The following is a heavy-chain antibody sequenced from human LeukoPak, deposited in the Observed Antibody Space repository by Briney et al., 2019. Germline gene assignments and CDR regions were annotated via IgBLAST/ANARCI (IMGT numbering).Heavy chain of an antibody. CDR1: GGSVSSGSYC. CDR3: AHRHVAGSGSYFFDF. CDR2: IYWDDDK. V-gene: IGHV2-5*08. Sequence: TLSLTCTVSGGSVSSGSYCWSWIRQPPGKALEWLALIYWDDDKRYSPSLKSRLTITKDTSKNQVVLTMTNMDPVDTATYYCAHRHVAGSGSYFFDFWGQGTLVTVSS. J-gene: IGHJ4*02. D-gene: IGHD3-10*01.